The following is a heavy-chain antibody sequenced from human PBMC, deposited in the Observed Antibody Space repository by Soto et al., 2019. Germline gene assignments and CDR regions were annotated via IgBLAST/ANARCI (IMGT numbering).Heavy chain of an antibody. CDR1: GGSISSGGYY. V-gene: IGHV4-31*03. J-gene: IGHJ3*02. CDR3: ARDNTMIVVQGYAAFDI. D-gene: IGHD3-22*01. CDR2: IYYSGST. Sequence: SETLSLTCTVSGGSISSGGYYWSWIRQHPGKGLEWIGYIYYSGSTYYNPSLKSRVTISVDTSKNQFSLKLSSVTAADTAVYYCARDNTMIVVQGYAAFDIWGQGTMVTVSS.